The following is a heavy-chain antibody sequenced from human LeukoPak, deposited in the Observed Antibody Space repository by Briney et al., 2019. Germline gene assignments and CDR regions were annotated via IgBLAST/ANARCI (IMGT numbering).Heavy chain of an antibody. Sequence: GGSLRLSCAASGFTFSSYAMHWVRQAPGKGLEYVSAISSNGGSTYYANSVKGRFTISRDNAKNSLYLHMNSLRAEDTAVYYCARDYGGSSPFDYWGQGTLVTVSS. D-gene: IGHD4-23*01. CDR2: ISSNGGST. CDR1: GFTFSSYA. V-gene: IGHV3-64*01. J-gene: IGHJ4*02. CDR3: ARDYGGSSPFDY.